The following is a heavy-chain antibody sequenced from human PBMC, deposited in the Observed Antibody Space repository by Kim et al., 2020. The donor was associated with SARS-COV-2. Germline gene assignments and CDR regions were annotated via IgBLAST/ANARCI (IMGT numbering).Heavy chain of an antibody. D-gene: IGHD6-19*01. CDR1: GFTFSSYA. J-gene: IGHJ4*02. CDR2: ISGSGGST. Sequence: GGSLRLSCAASGFTFSSYAMSWVRQAPGKGLEWVSAISGSGGSTYYADSVKGRFTISRDNSKNTLYLQMNSLRAEDTAVYYCAKGYGSGWYLDVCYWGQETLVTVSS. V-gene: IGHV3-23*01. CDR3: AKGYGSGWYLDVCY.